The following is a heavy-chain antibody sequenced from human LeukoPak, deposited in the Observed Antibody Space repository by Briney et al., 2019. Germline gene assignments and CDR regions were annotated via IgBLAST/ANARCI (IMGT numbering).Heavy chain of an antibody. J-gene: IGHJ5*02. V-gene: IGHV1-69*13. CDR2: IIPIFGTA. D-gene: IGHD6-13*01. CDR3: ARGWGGYSSSRVAYNWFDP. CDR1: GGTFSSYA. Sequence: GASVNVSCMSSGGTFSSYAISWVRQAPGQGLEWMGGIIPIFGTANYAQQFQGRVTITADESTSTAYMELSSLRSEDTAVYYCARGWGGYSSSRVAYNWFDPWGQGTLVTVSS.